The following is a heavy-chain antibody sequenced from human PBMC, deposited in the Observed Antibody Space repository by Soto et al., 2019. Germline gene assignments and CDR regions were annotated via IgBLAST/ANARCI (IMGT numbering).Heavy chain of an antibody. Sequence: PSETLSLTCTVSGGSFSSTSYYWGWIRQPPGKGLEWIGSIYYRGTTYYNPSLKSRVTISVDTSKEQFSLKLSSVTAADTAVYYCAITLSFNHFQHWGQGTLVTVSS. CDR3: AITLSFNHFQH. CDR1: GGSFSSTSYY. J-gene: IGHJ1*01. V-gene: IGHV4-39*01. CDR2: IYYRGTT.